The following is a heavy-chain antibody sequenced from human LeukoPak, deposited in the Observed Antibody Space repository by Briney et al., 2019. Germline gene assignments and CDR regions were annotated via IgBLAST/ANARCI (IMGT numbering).Heavy chain of an antibody. V-gene: IGHV3-23*01. CDR3: AKETRLVEKLFDY. CDR1: GFTFSSYA. J-gene: IGHJ4*02. D-gene: IGHD6-19*01. Sequence: GGSLRLSCAASGFTFSSYAMSWVRQGPGKGLEWVSVISDSGGITYYADSVKGRFTISRDNSKNTLYLQMNSLRAEDTAVYYCAKETRLVEKLFDYWGQGTLVTVSS. CDR2: ISDSGGIT.